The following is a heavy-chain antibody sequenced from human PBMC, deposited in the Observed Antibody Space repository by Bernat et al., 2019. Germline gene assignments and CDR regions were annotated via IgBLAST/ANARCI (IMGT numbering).Heavy chain of an antibody. CDR2: IWYDGSKK. J-gene: IGHJ6*03. V-gene: IGHV3-33*01. D-gene: IGHD3-10*01. CDR3: AREGVPSYYYYYYMDV. Sequence: QVQLVESGGGVVQPGRSLRLSCAASGFTFSSYGMHWVRQAPGKGLEWVAVIWYDGSKKYYADSVKGRFTISRDNSKNTLYLPMNSLRAEDTAVYYCAREGVPSYYYYYYMDVWGKGTTVTISS. CDR1: GFTFSSYG.